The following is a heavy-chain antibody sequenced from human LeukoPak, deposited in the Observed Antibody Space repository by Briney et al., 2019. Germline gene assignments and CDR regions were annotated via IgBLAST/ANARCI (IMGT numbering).Heavy chain of an antibody. CDR2: IYYSGST. CDR1: GGSISSSSYY. J-gene: IGHJ6*03. Sequence: SETLSLTCTVSGGSISSSSYYGGWIRQPPGKGLEWIGSIYYSGSTYYNPSLKSRVTISVDTSKNQFSLKLSSVTAADTAVYYCARRHSIRGSWYYYYYMDVWGKGTTVTVSS. CDR3: ARRHSIRGSWYYYYYMDV. V-gene: IGHV4-39*01. D-gene: IGHD3-3*02.